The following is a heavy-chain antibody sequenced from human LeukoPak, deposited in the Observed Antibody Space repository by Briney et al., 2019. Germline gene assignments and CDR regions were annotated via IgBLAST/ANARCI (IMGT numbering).Heavy chain of an antibody. Sequence: GGSLRLSCAASGFTFSRSWMHWVRQAPGKGLVWVSRINSDGSIRSYADSVKGRFTISRDNAKNTVYLQMNSLRAEDTAVYYCAKASRVSALSWVYWGQGTLVTVSS. CDR3: AKASRVSALSWVY. V-gene: IGHV3-74*01. CDR2: INSDGSIR. J-gene: IGHJ4*02. CDR1: GFTFSRSW. D-gene: IGHD3-10*01.